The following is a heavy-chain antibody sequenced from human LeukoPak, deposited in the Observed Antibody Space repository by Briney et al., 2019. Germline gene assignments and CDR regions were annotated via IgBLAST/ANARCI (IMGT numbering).Heavy chain of an antibody. CDR1: GDTLSSGSAG. Sequence: SQTLSLTCALSGDTLSSGSAGWNWIRPPPSSGLEWLVSIYYIYKCDSDYAISVNRRITINPDASRNQFSLQLNSVAPDDTPVYYCSGSGLDRWSLHRFDSWGQGTLVTVSS. J-gene: IGHJ5*01. V-gene: IGHV6-1*01. CDR3: SGSGLDRWSLHRFDS. D-gene: IGHD4-23*01. CDR2: IYYIYKCDS.